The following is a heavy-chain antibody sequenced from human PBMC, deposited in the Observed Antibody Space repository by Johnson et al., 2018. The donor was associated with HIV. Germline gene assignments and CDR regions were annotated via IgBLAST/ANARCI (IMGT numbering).Heavy chain of an antibody. CDR1: GFAFSTYD. CDR2: IGTRSDT. Sequence: VQLVESGGGLVTPGGSVKLSCQGSGFAFSTYDMHWVRQTTGKGLEWVSSIGTRSDTFYPDSVKGRFTISRDNSKNTLYLQMNSLRAEDTAVYYCARGGGTYAFDIWGQGTMVTVSS. V-gene: IGHV3-13*01. J-gene: IGHJ3*02. D-gene: IGHD1-26*01. CDR3: ARGGGTYAFDI.